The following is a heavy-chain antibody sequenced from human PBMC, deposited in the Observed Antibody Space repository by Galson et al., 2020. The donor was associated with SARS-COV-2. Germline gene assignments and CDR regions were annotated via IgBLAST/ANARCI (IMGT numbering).Heavy chain of an antibody. J-gene: IGHJ5*02. CDR3: AREGTGTTRKFWFDP. D-gene: IGHD1-1*01. Sequence: SETLSLTCTVAGGYIRTNSYFWGWIRQPPGKGLEWMGYLYSSGNTYYNPSLRSRVTFSIDTSKNLFSLKLSSVTAADTAVYYCAREGTGTTRKFWFDPWGQGTLVTVSS. V-gene: IGHV4-39*07. CDR1: GGYIRTNSYF. CDR2: LYSSGNT.